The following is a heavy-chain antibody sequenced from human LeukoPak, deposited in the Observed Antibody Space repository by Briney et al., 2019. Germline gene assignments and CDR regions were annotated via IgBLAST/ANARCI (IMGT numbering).Heavy chain of an antibody. CDR2: ISYDGSNK. CDR1: GFTFSSYA. J-gene: IGHJ4*02. V-gene: IGHV3-30-3*01. D-gene: IGHD4-4*01. Sequence: GGSLRLSCAASGFTFSSYAMHRVRQAPGKGLEWVAVISYDGSNKYYADSVKGRFTISRDNSKNTLYLQMNSLRAEDTAVYYCGREGDDYSNLDYWGQGTLVTVSS. CDR3: GREGDDYSNLDY.